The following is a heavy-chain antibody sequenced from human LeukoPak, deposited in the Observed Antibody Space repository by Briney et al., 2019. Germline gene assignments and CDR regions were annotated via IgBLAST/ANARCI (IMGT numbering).Heavy chain of an antibody. D-gene: IGHD4-23*01. CDR2: INPNSGGT. Sequence: GASVKVSCRSSGYTFIGYYIHWVRQAPGQGLEWMGWINPNSGGTIYAQKFQGRVTMTRDTSISTAYMELSRLRSDDTAVYYCARDFDNGGNPEAPGRDWGQGTLVTVSS. J-gene: IGHJ4*02. V-gene: IGHV1-2*02. CDR1: GYTFIGYY. CDR3: ARDFDNGGNPEAPGRD.